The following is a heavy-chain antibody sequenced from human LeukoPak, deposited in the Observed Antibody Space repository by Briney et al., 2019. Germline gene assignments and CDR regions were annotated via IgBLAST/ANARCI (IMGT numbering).Heavy chain of an antibody. Sequence: SQTLSLTCTVSGGSISSGGYYWSGIRQHPGKGLEWIGYIYYSGSTYYNPSLKSRVTISVDTSKNQFSLKLSSVTAADTAVYYCARDGGIAAAIDYWGQGTLVTVSS. CDR3: ARDGGIAAAIDY. CDR2: IYYSGST. CDR1: GGSISSGGYY. J-gene: IGHJ4*02. V-gene: IGHV4-31*03. D-gene: IGHD6-13*01.